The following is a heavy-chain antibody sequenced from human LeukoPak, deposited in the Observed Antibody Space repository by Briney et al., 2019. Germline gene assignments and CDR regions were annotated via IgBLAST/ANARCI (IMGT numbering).Heavy chain of an antibody. V-gene: IGHV1-2*02. CDR3: ARVRGSITGTTAAPYAY. J-gene: IGHJ4*02. D-gene: IGHD1-7*01. CDR1: GYTFTDYY. Sequence: ASVTVSYKASGYTFTDYYMHWVRQAPGQGREWMGWINPNSGGTNYAQKFQGRVTMTRDTAISTAYMELRRLRCDDTAVYYCARVRGSITGTTAAPYAYWGQGTLVTVSS. CDR2: INPNSGGT.